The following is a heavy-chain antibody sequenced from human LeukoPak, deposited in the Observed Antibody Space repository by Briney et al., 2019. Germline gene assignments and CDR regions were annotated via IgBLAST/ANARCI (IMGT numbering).Heavy chain of an antibody. CDR1: GGSFSGYY. CDR2: INHSGST. Sequence: SETLSLTCAVYGGSFSGYYWSWIRQPPGKGLEWIGEINHSGSTNYNPSLKSRVTISVDTSKNQFSLKLSSVTAADTAVYYCASSTCGGDCYHLDYWGQGTLVAVSS. D-gene: IGHD2-21*02. V-gene: IGHV4-34*01. CDR3: ASSTCGGDCYHLDY. J-gene: IGHJ4*02.